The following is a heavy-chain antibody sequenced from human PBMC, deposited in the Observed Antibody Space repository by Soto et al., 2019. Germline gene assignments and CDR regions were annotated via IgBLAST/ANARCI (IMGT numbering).Heavy chain of an antibody. CDR3: ARRETQGPIAN. D-gene: IGHD1-26*01. J-gene: IGHJ4*02. CDR1: GYSISSSDW. Sequence: SETRSLTCAVSGYSISSSDWWGWIRQPPGKGLEWIGYIYYSGTTYYNPSLKSRVTMSVDTSKNQFSLKLTSVTAVDTAVYYCARRETQGPIANRGQGPLVT. CDR2: IYYSGTT. V-gene: IGHV4-28*01.